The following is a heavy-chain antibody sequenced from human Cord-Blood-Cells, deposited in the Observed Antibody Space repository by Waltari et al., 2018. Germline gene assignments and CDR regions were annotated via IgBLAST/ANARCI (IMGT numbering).Heavy chain of an antibody. Sequence: QVQLVQSGAEVKKPGSSVKVSCKASGCTFSSYAISWVRQAPGQGLEWMGGIIPIFGTANYAQKFQGRVTITADKSTSTAYMELSSLRSEDTDVYYCARAASIAARYWYFDLWGRGTLVTVSS. CDR1: GCTFSSYA. CDR3: ARAASIAARYWYFDL. V-gene: IGHV1-69*06. D-gene: IGHD6-6*01. CDR2: IIPIFGTA. J-gene: IGHJ2*01.